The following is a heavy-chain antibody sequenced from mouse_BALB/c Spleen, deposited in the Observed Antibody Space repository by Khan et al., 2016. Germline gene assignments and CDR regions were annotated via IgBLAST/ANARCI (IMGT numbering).Heavy chain of an antibody. CDR2: INPGSGGT. V-gene: IGHV1-54*01. CDR1: GYAFTNYL. D-gene: IGHD2-2*01. J-gene: IGHJ3*01. Sequence: LQLQESGAELVRPGTSVKVSCKASGYAFTNYLIEWVKQRPGQGLEWIGVINPGSGGTNYNEKFKGKATLTADKSSSTAYRQLSSLTSDDSAVFFCARSDGYDVGYAYWGQGTLVTVSA. CDR3: ARSDGYDVGYAY.